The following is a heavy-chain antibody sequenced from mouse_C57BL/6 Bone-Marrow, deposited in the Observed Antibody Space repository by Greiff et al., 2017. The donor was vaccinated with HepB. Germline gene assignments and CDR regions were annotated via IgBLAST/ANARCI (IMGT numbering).Heavy chain of an antibody. D-gene: IGHD1-1*02. J-gene: IGHJ4*01. CDR3: ARDGGPYAMDY. V-gene: IGHV5-4*01. Sequence: EVMLVESGGGLVKPGGSLKLSCAASGFTFSSYAMSWVRQTPEKRLEWVATISDGGSYTYYPDNVKGRFTIYRDNAKNNLYLQMSHLKSEDTAMYYCARDGGPYAMDYWGQGTSVTVSS. CDR1: GFTFSSYA. CDR2: ISDGGSYT.